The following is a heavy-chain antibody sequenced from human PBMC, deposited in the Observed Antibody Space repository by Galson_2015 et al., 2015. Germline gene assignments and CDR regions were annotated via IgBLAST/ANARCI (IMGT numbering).Heavy chain of an antibody. Sequence: SLRLSCAASGFTSSSYWVHWVRQVPGKGMVWVSSINSDGSTTGYADSVKGRFTISRDNAENTLYLQMNSLRAEDTAVYYCARARTVTAHNWFDPWGQGTLVTVSS. D-gene: IGHD2-21*02. CDR1: GFTSSSYW. CDR2: INSDGSTT. V-gene: IGHV3-74*01. CDR3: ARARTVTAHNWFDP. J-gene: IGHJ5*02.